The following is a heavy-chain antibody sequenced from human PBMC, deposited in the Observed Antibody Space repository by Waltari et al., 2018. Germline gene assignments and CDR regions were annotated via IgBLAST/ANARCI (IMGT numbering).Heavy chain of an antibody. CDR2: TADSGYV. CDR3: ARHLGGSGGMDV. J-gene: IGHJ6*02. CDR1: GGSFSVY. Sequence: QVQLQQWGAGLLRPSETLSLTCAVHGGSFSVYWSWIRQPPGKGLEWVGATADSGYVKYNPSPNRRVIISVDPSKKQFSLKLSSVTAADRGVYYCARHLGGSGGMDVWGQGTTVTVS. D-gene: IGHD1-26*01. V-gene: IGHV4-34*01.